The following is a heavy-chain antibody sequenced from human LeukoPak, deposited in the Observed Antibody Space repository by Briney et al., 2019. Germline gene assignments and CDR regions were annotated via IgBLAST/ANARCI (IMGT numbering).Heavy chain of an antibody. D-gene: IGHD6-25*01. J-gene: IGHJ4*02. V-gene: IGHV3-23*01. Sequence: GGSLRLSCAASGFTFSSYTMSWVRQAPGQGLGRVSAISGSGGSTYYADYVKGRFTISRDKSKNTLSLQMKCVRAEDTAVYYCAKVAGATARGGFDYWGQGTLVTVSS. CDR2: ISGSGGST. CDR3: AKVAGATARGGFDY. CDR1: GFTFSSYT.